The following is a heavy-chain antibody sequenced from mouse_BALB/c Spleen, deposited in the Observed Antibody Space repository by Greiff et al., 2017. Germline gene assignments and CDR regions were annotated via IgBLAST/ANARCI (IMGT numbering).Heavy chain of an antibody. J-gene: IGHJ2*01. CDR3: ARWGGNYGYFDY. CDR2: ISSGGSYT. CDR1: GFTFSSYA. D-gene: IGHD2-1*01. Sequence: EVQRVESGGGLVKPGGSLKLSCAASGFTFSSYAMSWVRQSPEKRLEWVAEISSGGSYTYYPDTVTGRFTISRDNAKNTLYLEMSSLRSEDTAMYYCARWGGNYGYFDYWGQGTTLTVSS. V-gene: IGHV5-9-4*01.